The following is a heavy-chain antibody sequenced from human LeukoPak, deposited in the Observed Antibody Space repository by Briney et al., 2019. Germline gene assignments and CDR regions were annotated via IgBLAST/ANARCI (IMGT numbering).Heavy chain of an antibody. D-gene: IGHD2-15*01. J-gene: IGHJ6*03. V-gene: IGHV1-8*01. Sequence: GASVKVSCKASGYTFTSYDINWVRQAPGQGLEWMGWMKPNSGNTGYAQKFQGRVTMTRNTSISTAYMELSSLRSEDTAVYYCARGIRRLGWSYYMDVWGKGTTVTVSS. CDR3: ARGIRRLGWSYYMDV. CDR2: MKPNSGNT. CDR1: GYTFTSYD.